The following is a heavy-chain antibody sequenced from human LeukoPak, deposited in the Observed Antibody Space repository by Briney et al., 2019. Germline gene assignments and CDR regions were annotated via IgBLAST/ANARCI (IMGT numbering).Heavy chain of an antibody. D-gene: IGHD3-10*01. CDR1: GYTFTGYY. V-gene: IGHV1-2*02. Sequence: ASVKVSCKASGYTFTGYYMHWVRQAPGQGLEWMGWINPNSGGTNYAQEFQGRVTMTRDTSISTAYMELSRLRSDDTAVYYCARVGYYGSGSPHNWFDPWGQGTLVTVSS. CDR2: INPNSGGT. J-gene: IGHJ5*02. CDR3: ARVGYYGSGSPHNWFDP.